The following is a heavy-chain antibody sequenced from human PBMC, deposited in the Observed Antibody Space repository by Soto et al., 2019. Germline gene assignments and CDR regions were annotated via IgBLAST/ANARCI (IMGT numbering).Heavy chain of an antibody. Sequence: SETLSLTCSVSGDSIGGVGYWSWIRQFPGRGLEWIGCISSSGSTYYNPALNNRISLSLDTSQNQFSLKLLSVTAADTAIYYCARSGVTGIVIPSHWFDPWGQGTLVTAPQ. J-gene: IGHJ5*02. CDR2: ISSSGST. CDR3: ARSGVTGIVIPSHWFDP. CDR1: GDSIGGVGY. D-gene: IGHD2-21*02. V-gene: IGHV4-31*03.